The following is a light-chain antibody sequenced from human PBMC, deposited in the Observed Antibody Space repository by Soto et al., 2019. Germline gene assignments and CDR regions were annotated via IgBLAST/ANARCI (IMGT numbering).Light chain of an antibody. Sequence: QSALTQPRSVSGSPGQSVTISCTGTASDVGGYSYVSWYQQHPGKVPKLIIHDVSKWPSGVPDRFSGSKSGNTASLTISGLQAEDEGDYYCCSYAGSYTFVFGTGTKVTVL. CDR3: CSYAGSYTFV. V-gene: IGLV2-11*01. CDR1: ASDVGGYSY. CDR2: DVS. J-gene: IGLJ1*01.